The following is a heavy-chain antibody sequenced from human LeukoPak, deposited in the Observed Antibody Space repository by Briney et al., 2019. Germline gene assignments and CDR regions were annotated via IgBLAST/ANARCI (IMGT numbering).Heavy chain of an antibody. Sequence: SVKVSCKASGGTFSSYTISWVRQAPGQGLEWMGRIIPILGIANYAQKLQGRVTITADKSTSTAYMELSSLRSEDTAVYYCASPRPAAAYYYFDYWGQGTLVTVSS. CDR2: IIPILGIA. CDR1: GGTFSSYT. J-gene: IGHJ4*02. CDR3: ASPRPAAAYYYFDY. V-gene: IGHV1-69*02. D-gene: IGHD6-13*01.